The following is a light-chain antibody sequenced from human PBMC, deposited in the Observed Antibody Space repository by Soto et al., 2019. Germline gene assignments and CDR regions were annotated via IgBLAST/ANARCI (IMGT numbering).Light chain of an antibody. CDR3: QQNYTTPWT. J-gene: IGKJ1*01. CDR2: WAS. Sequence: DIVMTQSPDSLTVSLGERATINCKSSQSVLYSSNNKNYLGWYQQKPEQPPKLLIYWASTRECGVPDRFSGSGSGTDFTLTISSLQAEDVAVYYCQQNYTTPWTFGQGTKVEIK. CDR1: QSVLYSSNNKNY. V-gene: IGKV4-1*01.